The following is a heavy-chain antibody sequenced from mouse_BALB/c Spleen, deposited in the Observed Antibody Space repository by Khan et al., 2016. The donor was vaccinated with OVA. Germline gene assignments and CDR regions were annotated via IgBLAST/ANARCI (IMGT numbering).Heavy chain of an antibody. Sequence: QIQLVQSGPELKKPGETVKISCKASGYTFTDYSMHWVKQAPGKGLKWMGWINTETGEPTYADDFKGRFAFSLATSASTAYLQINNLKKEDTATYFCARGYYYGSAYWGQGTLVTVSA. CDR2: INTETGEP. CDR1: GYTFTDYS. D-gene: IGHD1-1*01. V-gene: IGHV9-2-1*01. J-gene: IGHJ3*01. CDR3: ARGYYYGSAY.